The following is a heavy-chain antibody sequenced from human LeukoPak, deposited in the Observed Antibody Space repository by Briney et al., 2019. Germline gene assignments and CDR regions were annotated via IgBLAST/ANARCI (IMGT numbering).Heavy chain of an antibody. J-gene: IGHJ3*02. Sequence: GGSLRLSCAASGFTFSSYSMNWVRQAPGKGLEWVSSISSSSSYIYYADSVKGRFTISRDNAKNSLYLQMNSLRAEDTAVYYCARVQYYYDSSGYSVALAFDIWGQGTMVTVSS. CDR2: ISSSSSYI. CDR3: ARVQYYYDSSGYSVALAFDI. CDR1: GFTFSSYS. V-gene: IGHV3-21*01. D-gene: IGHD3-22*01.